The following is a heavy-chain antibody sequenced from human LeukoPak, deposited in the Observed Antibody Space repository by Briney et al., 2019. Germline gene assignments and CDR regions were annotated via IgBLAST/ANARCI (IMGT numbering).Heavy chain of an antibody. V-gene: IGHV4-34*01. J-gene: IGHJ4*02. Sequence: PSETLSLTCAVYGGSFSGYYWSWIRQPPGKGLEWIGEINHSGSTNYNPSLKSRVTISVDTSKNQFSLKLSSVTAADTAVYYCARMPYVWGSYRGLDYWGQGTLVTVSS. CDR1: GGSFSGYY. D-gene: IGHD3-16*02. CDR2: INHSGST. CDR3: ARMPYVWGSYRGLDY.